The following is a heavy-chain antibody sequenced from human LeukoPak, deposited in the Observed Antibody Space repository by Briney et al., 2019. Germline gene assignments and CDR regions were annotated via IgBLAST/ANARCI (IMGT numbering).Heavy chain of an antibody. J-gene: IGHJ4*02. Sequence: PGGSLRLSCAASGFSFSRYGVHWIRQAPGKGLEWVAVISDAGSEKYYADSVKGRFTISRDNSKNTVYLQMNSLRPDGTAMYYCAKNVGRDGYNDYFDYWGQGTLVTVSS. CDR3: AKNVGRDGYNDYFDY. V-gene: IGHV3-30*18. CDR1: GFSFSRYG. CDR2: ISDAGSEK. D-gene: IGHD5-24*01.